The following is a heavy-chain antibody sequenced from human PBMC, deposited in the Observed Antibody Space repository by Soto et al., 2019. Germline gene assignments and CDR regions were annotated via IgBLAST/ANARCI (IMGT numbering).Heavy chain of an antibody. CDR1: GFTFSSYS. Sequence: EVQLVESGGGLVKPGGSLRLSCAASGFTFSSYSMNWVRQAPGKGLEWVSSISSSSSYIYYADSVKGRFTISRDNAKNSLYLQMNSLRAEDTAVYYCARDSPEDSSGYYRIDYWGQGTLVTVSS. V-gene: IGHV3-21*04. CDR2: ISSSSSYI. J-gene: IGHJ4*02. CDR3: ARDSPEDSSGYYRIDY. D-gene: IGHD3-22*01.